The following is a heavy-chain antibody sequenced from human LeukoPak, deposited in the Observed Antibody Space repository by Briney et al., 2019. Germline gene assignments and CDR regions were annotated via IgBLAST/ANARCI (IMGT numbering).Heavy chain of an antibody. CDR3: ASKGCSSTSCLFPFDY. CDR2: IIPIFGTA. J-gene: IGHJ4*02. V-gene: IGHV1-69*13. D-gene: IGHD2-2*01. Sequence: GASVKVSCKASGGTFSSYAISWVRQAPGQGLEWMGGIIPIFGTANYAQKFQGRVTITADESTSTAYMELSSLRSEDTAVYYCASKGCSSTSCLFPFDYWGQGTLVTVSS. CDR1: GGTFSSYA.